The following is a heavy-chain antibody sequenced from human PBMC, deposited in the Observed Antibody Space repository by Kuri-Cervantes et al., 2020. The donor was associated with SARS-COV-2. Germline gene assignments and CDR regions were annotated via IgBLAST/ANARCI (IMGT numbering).Heavy chain of an antibody. J-gene: IGHJ4*02. Sequence: ASVKVSCKASGYTFTTYGISWVRQARGQGLEWMGWISAYNGNRNYAQKLQGRVTMTTDTSTSTAYMELSSLRSEDTAVYYCASCRFTRSRYQCYFDYQGQGTLVTVSS. CDR2: ISAYNGNR. CDR3: ASCRFTRSRYQCYFDY. CDR1: GYTFTTYG. D-gene: IGHD3-3*01. V-gene: IGHV1-18*01.